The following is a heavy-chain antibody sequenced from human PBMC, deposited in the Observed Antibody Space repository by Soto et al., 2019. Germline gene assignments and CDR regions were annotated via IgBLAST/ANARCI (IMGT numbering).Heavy chain of an antibody. CDR1: GFTFSSYS. CDR2: ISSSSTTI. J-gene: IGHJ4*02. V-gene: IGHV3-48*01. Sequence: EVQLVESGGGLVQPGGSLRLSCTAIGFTFSSYSVKWVRQAPGKGLEWVSYISSSSTTIYYADSVKGRFTISRDNAKNSLYLQMNSMRAEDTAVYYCAPHSGYYDYWGQGTLVTVSS. CDR3: APHSGYYDY. D-gene: IGHD3-22*01.